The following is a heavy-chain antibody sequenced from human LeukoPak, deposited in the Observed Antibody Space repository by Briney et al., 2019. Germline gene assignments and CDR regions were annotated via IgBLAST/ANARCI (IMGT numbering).Heavy chain of an antibody. CDR3: ANRAGATAD. D-gene: IGHD1-26*01. Sequence: GGSLRLSCVASGFPFSSYAMSWVRQAPGKGLEWVSTISSSGGSTYYADSVKGRFTISRDNSKNTLYMQMNSLRAEDTALYYCANRAGATADWGQETPVTVSS. V-gene: IGHV3-23*01. CDR1: GFPFSSYA. CDR2: ISSSGGST. J-gene: IGHJ4*02.